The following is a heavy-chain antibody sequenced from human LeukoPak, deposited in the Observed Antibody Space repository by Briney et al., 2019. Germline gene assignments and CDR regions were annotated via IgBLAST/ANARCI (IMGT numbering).Heavy chain of an antibody. Sequence: PGGSLRLSCAASGFTFSSYGMHWVRQAPGKGLEWVAFIRYDGSNKYYADSVKGRFTISRDNSKNTLYLQMNSLRAEDTAVYYCAKGLAIWGRWFDPWGQGTLVTVSS. CDR1: GFTFSSYG. D-gene: IGHD3-16*01. V-gene: IGHV3-30*02. J-gene: IGHJ5*02. CDR2: IRYDGSNK. CDR3: AKGLAIWGRWFDP.